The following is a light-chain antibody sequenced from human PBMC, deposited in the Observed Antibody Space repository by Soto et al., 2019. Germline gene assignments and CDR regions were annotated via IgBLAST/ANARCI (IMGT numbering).Light chain of an antibody. V-gene: IGKV1-33*01. Sequence: DIQMSQSPSSLSASVGDRVSITCQASQDISNSLNWFQHKPGKAPKLLIYDASNLETGVPSRFSGSGSGTDFTFTISSLQPEDIATYYCQRYDNPLTFGGGTKVEIK. CDR2: DAS. CDR1: QDISNS. CDR3: QRYDNPLT. J-gene: IGKJ4*01.